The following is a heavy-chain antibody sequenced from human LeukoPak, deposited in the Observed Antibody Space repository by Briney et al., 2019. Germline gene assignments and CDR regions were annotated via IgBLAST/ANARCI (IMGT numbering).Heavy chain of an antibody. CDR1: GFTFSSYG. D-gene: IGHD6-19*01. CDR3: ARSPRGNSSGWYNWFDP. J-gene: IGHJ5*02. CDR2: IWYDGSNK. V-gene: IGHV3-33*01. Sequence: GGSLRLSCAASGFTFSSYGMHWVRQAPGKGLEWVAVIWYDGSNKFYADSVKGRFIISRDNSKNTLYLQMNSLRAEDTAVYYCARSPRGNSSGWYNWFDPWGQGTLVTVSS.